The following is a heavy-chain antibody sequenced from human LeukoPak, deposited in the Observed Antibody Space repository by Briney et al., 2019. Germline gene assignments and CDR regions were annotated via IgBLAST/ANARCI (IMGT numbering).Heavy chain of an antibody. J-gene: IGHJ4*02. CDR1: GGSFSGYY. D-gene: IGHD2-15*01. V-gene: IGHV4-34*01. CDR3: AVGYCSGGSCPQHFDY. CDR2: INHSGST. Sequence: SETLSLTCAVYGGSFSGYYWSWIRQPPGKGLEWIGEINHSGSTNYNPSLKSRVTISVDTSKSQFSLKLSSVTAADTAVYYCAVGYCSGGSCPQHFDYWGQGTLVTVSS.